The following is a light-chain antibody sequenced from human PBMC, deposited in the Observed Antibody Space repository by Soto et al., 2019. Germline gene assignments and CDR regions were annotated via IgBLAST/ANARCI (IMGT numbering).Light chain of an antibody. CDR3: ETWDSNTWV. V-gene: IGLV4-60*03. J-gene: IGLJ3*02. CDR1: SGHSSYI. Sequence: QSVLTQSASASASLGSSVKLTCTLSSGHSSYIIAWHQQQPGKAPRYLMKLEGSGSYTKGRGVPHRFSGSSSGADRYLTISNLQSEDEADYYCETWDSNTWVFGGGTKLTVL. CDR2: LEGSGSY.